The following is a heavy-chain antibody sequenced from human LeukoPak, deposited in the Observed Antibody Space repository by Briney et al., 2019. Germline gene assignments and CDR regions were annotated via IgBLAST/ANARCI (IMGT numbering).Heavy chain of an antibody. CDR3: ARDSLPRSGWYGDYYYYYGMDV. V-gene: IGHV4-59*01. D-gene: IGHD6-19*01. J-gene: IGHJ6*02. CDR2: IYYSGST. Sequence: SETLSLTCTVSGGSISSYYWSWLRQPPGKGLEWIGYIYYSGSTNYNPSLKSRVTISVDTSKNQFSLKLSSVTAADTAVYYCARDSLPRSGWYGDYYYYYGMDVWGQGTTVTVSS. CDR1: GGSISSYY.